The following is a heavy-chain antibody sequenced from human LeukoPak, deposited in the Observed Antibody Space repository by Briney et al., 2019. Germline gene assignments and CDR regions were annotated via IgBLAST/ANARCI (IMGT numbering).Heavy chain of an antibody. V-gene: IGHV7-4-1*02. Sequence: ASVKVSCKASGYTFTSYAMNWVRQAPGQGLDWMGWINTNTGNPTYAQGFTGRFVFSLDTSVSTAYLQISSLKAEDTAVYYCARPRGFLRTHMIAGYFDLWGRGTLVTVSS. CDR3: ARPRGFLRTHMIAGYFDL. CDR2: INTNTGNP. CDR1: GYTFTSYA. D-gene: IGHD3-22*01. J-gene: IGHJ2*01.